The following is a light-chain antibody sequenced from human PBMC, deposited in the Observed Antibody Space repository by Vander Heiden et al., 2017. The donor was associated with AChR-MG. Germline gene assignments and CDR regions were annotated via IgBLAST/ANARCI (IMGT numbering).Light chain of an antibody. CDR2: GAS. CDR1: QSVSSTY. J-gene: IGKJ1*01. V-gene: IGKV3-20*01. CDR3: HQYIRA. Sequence: IVLTQSPGTLSSSPGERATLSCRASQSVSSTYLAGDRQKPGQSPRLLIYGASSRATGISDRFSGSGSGTDFTLTISRLEPEDFAVYYGHQYIRAFGQGTKVEIK.